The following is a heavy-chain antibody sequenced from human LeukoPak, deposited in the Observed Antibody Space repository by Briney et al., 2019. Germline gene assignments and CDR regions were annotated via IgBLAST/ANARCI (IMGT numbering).Heavy chain of an antibody. D-gene: IGHD6-19*01. Sequence: GGSLRLSCAASGFTFTSYAMSWVRQAPGKGLEWVSAISGSGGSTYYADSVKGRFTISRDNSKNTLYLQMNSLRAEDTAVYYCAKNREGGWPSRYFDYWGQGTLVTVSS. CDR3: AKNREGGWPSRYFDY. CDR2: ISGSGGST. CDR1: GFTFTSYA. V-gene: IGHV3-23*01. J-gene: IGHJ4*02.